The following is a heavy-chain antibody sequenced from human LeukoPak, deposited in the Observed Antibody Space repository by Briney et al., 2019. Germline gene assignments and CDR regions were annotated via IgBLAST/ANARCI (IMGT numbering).Heavy chain of an antibody. CDR1: GGSISSGGYS. V-gene: IGHV4-30-4*07. J-gene: IGHJ3*02. Sequence: PSETLSLTCAVSGGSISSGGYSWSWIRQPPGKGLEWIGYIYYSGSTYYNPSLKSRATISVDTSKNQFSLKLSSVTAADTAMYYCARDGRYYYAFDIWGQGTMVTVSS. CDR2: IYYSGST. D-gene: IGHD1-26*01. CDR3: ARDGRYYYAFDI.